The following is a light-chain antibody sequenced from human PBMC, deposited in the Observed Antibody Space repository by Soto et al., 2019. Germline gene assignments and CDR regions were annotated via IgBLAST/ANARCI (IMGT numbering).Light chain of an antibody. CDR2: KTS. J-gene: IGKJ1*01. CDR3: QQTYGNPRT. V-gene: IGKV1-39*01. CDR1: QSISAY. Sequence: DIQMTQSPSSLSAFVGDRVTITCRASQSISAYLNWYQQKPGKAPKLLIYKTSNLESGVPTRFSGSGSGADFTLTISSLQREDCATYDCQQTYGNPRTFGQGTTVEI.